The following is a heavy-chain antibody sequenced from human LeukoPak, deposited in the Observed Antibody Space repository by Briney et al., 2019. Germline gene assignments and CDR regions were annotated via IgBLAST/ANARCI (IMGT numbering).Heavy chain of an antibody. V-gene: IGHV3-23*01. CDR2: ISPSGSAT. CDR3: TRDKSASSPRERFDP. D-gene: IGHD6-6*01. CDR1: GFIFGSFA. J-gene: IGHJ5*02. Sequence: GGSLRLSCAASGFIFGSFAMSWVRQGPEKGLEWVATISPSGSATYYADSVKGRFTISRDNSQTTLYLQMNSLSDEDTALYHCTRDKSASSPRERFDPWGQGIVVTVSS.